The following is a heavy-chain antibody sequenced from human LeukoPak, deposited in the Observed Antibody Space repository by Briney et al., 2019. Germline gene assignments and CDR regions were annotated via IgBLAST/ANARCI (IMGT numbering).Heavy chain of an antibody. J-gene: IGHJ4*02. CDR1: GFTFSSYG. CDR2: ISYDGGDQ. D-gene: IGHD6-13*01. Sequence: PGRSLRLSCAASGFTFSSYGMHWVRQAPGKGLEWVALISYDGGDQFYEDSVKGRFTISRDNSKDTLYLQMNSLRAEDTAVYYSAKGLPHSVRWYYFDYWGQGTLVTVSS. CDR3: AKGLPHSVRWYYFDY. V-gene: IGHV3-30*18.